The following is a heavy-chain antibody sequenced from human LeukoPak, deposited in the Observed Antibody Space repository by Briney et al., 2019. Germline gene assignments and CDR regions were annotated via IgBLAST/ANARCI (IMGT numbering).Heavy chain of an antibody. CDR3: ARDPTGSIDY. J-gene: IGHJ4*02. Sequence: GGSLRLSCAASGFTFSSYEMNWVRQAPGKGLEWVSYISSGGSTIYYPDSVKGRFTISRDNAKNSLYLQMNSLRAEDTAVYYCARDPTGSIDYWGQGTLVTVSS. CDR2: ISSGGSTI. V-gene: IGHV3-48*03. D-gene: IGHD3-9*01. CDR1: GFTFSSYE.